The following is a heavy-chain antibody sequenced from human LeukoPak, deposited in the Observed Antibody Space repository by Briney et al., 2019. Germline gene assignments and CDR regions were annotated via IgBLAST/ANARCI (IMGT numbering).Heavy chain of an antibody. V-gene: IGHV3-49*03. D-gene: IGHD4-17*01. Sequence: GRSLRLSCTASGFTFGDYAMSWIRQAPGKGLEWVGFIRSKAYGGTTEYAASVKGRFTISRDDSKGIAYLQMNSLKTEDTAVYYCTSGTTVTTGRYYYGMDVWGKGTTVTVSS. CDR1: GFTFGDYA. J-gene: IGHJ6*04. CDR3: TSGTTVTTGRYYYGMDV. CDR2: IRSKAYGGTT.